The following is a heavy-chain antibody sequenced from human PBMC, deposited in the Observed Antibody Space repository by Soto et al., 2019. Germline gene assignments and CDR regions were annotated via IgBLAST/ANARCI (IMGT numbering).Heavy chain of an antibody. CDR1: GGSISSGPYS. CDR3: ARLGGYCSSTSCYGYYGMDV. CDR2: FYYSEST. D-gene: IGHD2-2*01. V-gene: IGHV4-39*01. J-gene: IGHJ6*02. Sequence: SATLSLTCTVSGGSISSGPYSWGWIRQPPGEGQEWIGTFYYSESTYYNPSLESRVTISVDTSKNQFFLKVSSVTVADTAVYYCARLGGYCSSTSCYGYYGMDVWGQGTTVTVSS.